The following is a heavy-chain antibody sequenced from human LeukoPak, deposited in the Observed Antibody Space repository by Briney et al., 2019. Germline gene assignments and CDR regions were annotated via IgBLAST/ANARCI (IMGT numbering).Heavy chain of an antibody. V-gene: IGHV4-39*07. CDR1: GGSISSSSYY. D-gene: IGHD5-12*01. J-gene: IGHJ4*02. Sequence: PETLSLTCTVSGGSISSSSYYWGWIRQPPGKGLEWIGSIYYSGSTYYNPSLKSRVTISVDTSKNQFSLKLSSVTAADTAVYYCARVDIVATFPNYWGQGTLVTVSS. CDR2: IYYSGST. CDR3: ARVDIVATFPNY.